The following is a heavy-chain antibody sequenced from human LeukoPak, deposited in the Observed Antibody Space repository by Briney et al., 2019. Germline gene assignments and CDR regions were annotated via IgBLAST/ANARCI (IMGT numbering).Heavy chain of an antibody. J-gene: IGHJ5*02. CDR2: ISAYNGNT. D-gene: IGHD3-3*01. CDR1: GYTFTSYG. V-gene: IGHV1-18*01. Sequence: ASVKVSCMASGYTFTSYGISWVRQAPGQGLEWMGWISAYNGNTNYAQKLQGRVTMTTDTSTSTAYMELRSLRSDDTAVYYCARENSEDFWSGYATQHNNWFDPWGQGTLVTVSS. CDR3: ARENSEDFWSGYATQHNNWFDP.